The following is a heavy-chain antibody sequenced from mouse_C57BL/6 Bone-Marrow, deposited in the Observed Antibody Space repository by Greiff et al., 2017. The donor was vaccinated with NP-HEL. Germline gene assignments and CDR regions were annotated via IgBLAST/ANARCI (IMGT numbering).Heavy chain of an antibody. Sequence: EVKLQESGGGLVQPGGSMKLSCAASGFTFSDAWMDWVRQSPEKGLEWVAEIRNKANNHATYYAESVKGRFTISRDDSKSSVYLQMNSLRAEDTGIYYCTRALYYGNSYWYFDVWGTGTTVTVSS. CDR3: TRALYYGNSYWYFDV. J-gene: IGHJ1*03. D-gene: IGHD2-1*01. CDR1: GFTFSDAW. CDR2: IRNKANNHAT. V-gene: IGHV6-6*01.